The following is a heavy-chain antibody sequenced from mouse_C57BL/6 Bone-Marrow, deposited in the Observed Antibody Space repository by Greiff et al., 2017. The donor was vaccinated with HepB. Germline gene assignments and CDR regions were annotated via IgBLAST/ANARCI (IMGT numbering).Heavy chain of an antibody. CDR3: ARGGAYLGFAY. J-gene: IGHJ3*01. Sequence: VQLQQSGPVLVKPGASVKMSCKASGYTFTDYYMNWVKQSHGKSLEWIGVINPYNGGTSYNQKFKGKATLTVDKSSSTAYMELNSLTSEDSAVYYCARGGAYLGFAYWGQGTLVTVSA. V-gene: IGHV1-19*01. CDR2: INPYNGGT. CDR1: GYTFTDYY. D-gene: IGHD1-1*01.